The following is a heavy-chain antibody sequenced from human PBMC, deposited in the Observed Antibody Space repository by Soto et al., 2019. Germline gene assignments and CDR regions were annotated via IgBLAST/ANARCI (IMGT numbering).Heavy chain of an antibody. J-gene: IGHJ4*02. CDR3: AKDISAHSRTGFDY. CDR1: GFTFDDYA. CDR2: ISWNSGSI. V-gene: IGHV3-9*01. D-gene: IGHD3-10*01. Sequence: LRLSCAASGFTFDDYAMHWVRQAPGKGLEWVSGISWNSGSIGYADSVKGRFTISRDNAKNSLYLQMNSLRAEDTALYYCAKDISAHSRTGFDYWGQGXLVTVYS.